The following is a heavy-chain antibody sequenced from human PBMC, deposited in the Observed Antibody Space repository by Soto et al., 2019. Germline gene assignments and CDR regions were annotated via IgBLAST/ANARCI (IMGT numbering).Heavy chain of an antibody. CDR3: ARDTAIVRGPGGWLDP. D-gene: IGHD3-10*02. J-gene: IGHJ5*02. CDR1: GYRFTSYG. V-gene: IGHV1-18*01. Sequence: ASVKVSCKASGYRFTSYGFSWVRQAPGQGLEWMGWISGDNGHMNYAQKFQGRVTMTTDISTNTAYMELRGLRSDDTAVYYCARDTAIVRGPGGWLDPWGQGTPVTVSS. CDR2: ISGDNGHM.